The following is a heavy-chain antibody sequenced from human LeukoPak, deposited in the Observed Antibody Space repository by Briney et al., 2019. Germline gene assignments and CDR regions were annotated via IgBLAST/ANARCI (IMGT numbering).Heavy chain of an antibody. CDR2: ISAGGVSLFSGSGSAA. Sequence: GGSLRLSCVASGFTFSNYAMIWVRQAPGKGPQWVSVISAGGVSLFSGSGSAAYYADSVGGRFTISRDNSKNTLYLQMNSLRAEDTAVYYCAKDKGSSGYSDAFDIWGQGTMVTVSS. V-gene: IGHV3-23*01. CDR1: GFTFSNYA. CDR3: AKDKGSSGYSDAFDI. J-gene: IGHJ3*02. D-gene: IGHD3-22*01.